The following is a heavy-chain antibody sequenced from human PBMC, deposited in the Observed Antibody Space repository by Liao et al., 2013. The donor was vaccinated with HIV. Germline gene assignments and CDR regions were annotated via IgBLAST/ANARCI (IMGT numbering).Heavy chain of an antibody. Sequence: QVQLQESGPGVVKPSQILSLTCSVSGGSISSGSYYWSWIRQPAGKGPEWIGRIYTSGSTDYNPSLRGRVTISLDTSKNLFSLKLTSVTAADTAVYYCARDETELGHVWGKGTSVIVS. J-gene: IGHJ6*03. D-gene: IGHD7-27*01. CDR2: IYTSGST. V-gene: IGHV4-61*02. CDR3: ARDETELGHV. CDR1: GGSISSGSYY.